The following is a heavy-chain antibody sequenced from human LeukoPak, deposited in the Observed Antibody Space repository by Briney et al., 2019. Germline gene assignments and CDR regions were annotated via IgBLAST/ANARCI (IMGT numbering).Heavy chain of an antibody. CDR1: GFTFSNYW. V-gene: IGHV3-7*03. CDR3: AKKSGDHFHFDF. Sequence: GGSLRLSCAASGFTFSNYWMSWVRQAPGKGLEWVANIKKDGSEKYYVDSVKGRFTISRDNSKSTLYLQMNSLRAEDTAVYHCAKKSGDHFHFDFWGQGTLVTVSS. J-gene: IGHJ4*02. CDR2: IKKDGSEK. D-gene: IGHD2-21*01.